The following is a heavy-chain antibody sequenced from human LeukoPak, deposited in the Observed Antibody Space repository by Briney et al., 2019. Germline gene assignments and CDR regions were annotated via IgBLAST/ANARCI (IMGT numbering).Heavy chain of an antibody. D-gene: IGHD3-3*01. CDR1: GYTFTGYY. J-gene: IGHJ4*02. CDR2: INPNSGGT. CDR3: ARDPQYYDFWGGYYGY. Sequence: ASVKVSCKASGYTFTGYYMHWVRQAPGQGLEWMGWINPNSGGTNYAQKFQGRVTMTRDTSISTAYMELSRLRSDDTAVYYCARDPQYYDFWGGYYGYWGQGTLVTVSS. V-gene: IGHV1-2*02.